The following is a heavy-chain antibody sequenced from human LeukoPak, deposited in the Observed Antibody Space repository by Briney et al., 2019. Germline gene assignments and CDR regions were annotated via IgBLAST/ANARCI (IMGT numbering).Heavy chain of an antibody. J-gene: IGHJ6*03. D-gene: IGHD3-10*01. CDR2: INHRGSS. Sequence: PSETLSLTCAVYGGSFSGYYWSWIRQPPGKGLEWIGEINHRGSSNYNPSLKSRVTISVDTSKNQFSLKLSSVTAADTAVYYCARGRGNYGSGSYYYYYYYMDVWGKRTPVTVSS. CDR3: ARGRGNYGSGSYYYYYYYMDV. V-gene: IGHV4-34*01. CDR1: GGSFSGYY.